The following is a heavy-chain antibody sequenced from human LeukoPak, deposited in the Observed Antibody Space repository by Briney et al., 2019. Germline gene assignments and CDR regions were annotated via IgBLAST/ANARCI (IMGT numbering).Heavy chain of an antibody. CDR1: GFTFSSYN. D-gene: IGHD3-9*01. Sequence: PGGSLRLSCAPSGFTFSSYNMNWVRQAPGKGLEWVSAISGSGGSTYYADSVKGRFTISRDNSKNTLYLQMNSLRAEDTAVYYCAKATGGGATLRYFDWSQYYYYGMDVWGQGTTVTVSS. V-gene: IGHV3-23*01. CDR3: AKATGGGATLRYFDWSQYYYYGMDV. J-gene: IGHJ6*02. CDR2: ISGSGGST.